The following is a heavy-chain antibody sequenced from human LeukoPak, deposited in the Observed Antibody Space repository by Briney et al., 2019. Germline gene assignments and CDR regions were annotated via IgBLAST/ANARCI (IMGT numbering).Heavy chain of an antibody. CDR2: ISSSGSTI. V-gene: IGHV3-48*03. J-gene: IGHJ6*03. CDR3: AKKAPYARYMDV. Sequence: GGSLRLSCAASGFTFSSYEMNWVRQAPGKGLEWVSYISSSGSTIYYADSVKGRFTISRDNAKNSLYLQMNSLRAEDTAVYYCAKKAPYARYMDVWGKGNTVTGSS. CDR1: GFTFSSYE. D-gene: IGHD3-16*01.